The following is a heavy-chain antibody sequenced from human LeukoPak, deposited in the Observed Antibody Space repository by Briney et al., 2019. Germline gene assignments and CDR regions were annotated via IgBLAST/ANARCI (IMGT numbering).Heavy chain of an antibody. CDR1: GGSFSGYY. J-gene: IGHJ3*02. CDR3: ARRGRSSSWYARGAFDI. V-gene: IGHV4-34*01. CDR2: INHSGST. D-gene: IGHD6-13*01. Sequence: LETLSLTCAVYGGSFSGYYWSWIRQPPGKGLEWIGEINHSGSTNYNPSLKSRVTISVDTSKNQFSLKLSSVTAADTAVYYCARRGRSSSWYARGAFDIWGQGTMVTVSS.